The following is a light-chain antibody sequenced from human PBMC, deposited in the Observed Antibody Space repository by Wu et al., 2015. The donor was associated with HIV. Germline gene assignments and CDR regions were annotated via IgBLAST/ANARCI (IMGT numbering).Light chain of an antibody. J-gene: IGKJ5*01. V-gene: IGKV3-11*01. Sequence: DIVLTQSPATLSLSPGERATLSCRASQSVGRDLGWYQQKPGQSPRLLIFDASNRATGIPARFSGSGFGTDFTLTISGLESEDSAFYYCQQCNNWPLTFGQGTRLEIK. CDR3: QQCNNWPLT. CDR2: DAS. CDR1: QSVGRD.